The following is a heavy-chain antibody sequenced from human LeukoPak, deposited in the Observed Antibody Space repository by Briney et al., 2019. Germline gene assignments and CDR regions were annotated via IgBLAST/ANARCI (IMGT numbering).Heavy chain of an antibody. Sequence: KPSETLSLTCTVSGGSISSSSYYWGWIRQPPGKGLKWIGSIYYSGSTYYNPSLKSRVTISVDTSKNQFSLKLSSVTAADTAVYYCARVGRVLRFLEWFDYWGQGTLVTVSS. CDR1: GGSISSSSYY. CDR2: IYYSGST. CDR3: ARVGRVLRFLEWFDY. D-gene: IGHD3-3*01. J-gene: IGHJ5*01. V-gene: IGHV4-39*01.